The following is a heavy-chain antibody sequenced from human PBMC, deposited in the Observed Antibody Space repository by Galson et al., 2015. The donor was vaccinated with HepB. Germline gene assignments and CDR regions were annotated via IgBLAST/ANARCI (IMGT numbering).Heavy chain of an antibody. D-gene: IGHD3-3*01. CDR3: ARAHYDFWSGYYGPAPPQSYYYYGMDV. CDR2: INPNSGGT. Sequence: SVKVSCKASGYTFTGYYMHWVRQAPGQGLEWMGWINPNSGGTNYAQKFQGWVTMTRNTSISTAYMELSSLRSEDTAVYYCARAHYDFWSGYYGPAPPQSYYYYGMDVWGQGTTVTVSS. V-gene: IGHV1-2*04. J-gene: IGHJ6*02. CDR1: GYTFTGYY.